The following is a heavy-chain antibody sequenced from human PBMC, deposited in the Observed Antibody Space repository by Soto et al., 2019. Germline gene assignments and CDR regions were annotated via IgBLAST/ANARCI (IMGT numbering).Heavy chain of an antibody. CDR3: ARDGDIFSTIAYYNYVMYV. D-gene: IGHD3-9*01. J-gene: IGHJ6*02. V-gene: IGHV6-1*01. CDR2: TYYRSKWYN. CDR1: GDSVSSNSAA. Sequence: PSQTLSLTCAISGDSVSSNSAAWNWIRQSPSRGLEWLGRTYYRSKWYNDYAVSVKSRITINPDTSKNQFSLQLNSVTPEDTAVNYCARDGDIFSTIAYYNYVMYVRAQGTTVPVS.